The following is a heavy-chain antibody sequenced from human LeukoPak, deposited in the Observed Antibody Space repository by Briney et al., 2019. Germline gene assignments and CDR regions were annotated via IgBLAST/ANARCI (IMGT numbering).Heavy chain of an antibody. D-gene: IGHD4-23*01. Sequence: MPSETLSFTCTVSGGSIRSSYYYWSWIRQPPGKGLEWIGEINHSGSTNYNPSLKSRVTISVDTSKNQFSLKLSSVTAADTAVYYCARGTHGGNPNYFDYWGQGTLVTVSS. CDR3: ARGTHGGNPNYFDY. V-gene: IGHV4-39*07. J-gene: IGHJ4*02. CDR1: GGSIRSSYYY. CDR2: INHSGST.